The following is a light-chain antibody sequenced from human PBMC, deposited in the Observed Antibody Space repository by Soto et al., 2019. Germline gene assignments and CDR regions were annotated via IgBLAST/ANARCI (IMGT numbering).Light chain of an antibody. CDR1: QGSGND. CDR3: LQDYVYPWT. J-gene: IGKJ1*01. CDR2: EAS. V-gene: IGKV1-6*01. Sequence: ALQVTQSPSSLSASVGDRVTISCRASQGSGNDVGWYQQKPGKAPKLLIYEASTLQTGVASRFSGSGSGTDFTLTISSLQPEDFATYYCLQDYVYPWTFGQGTKVEVK.